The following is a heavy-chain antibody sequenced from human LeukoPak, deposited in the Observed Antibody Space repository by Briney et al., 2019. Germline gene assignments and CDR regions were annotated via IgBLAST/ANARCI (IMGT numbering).Heavy chain of an antibody. CDR2: INPKNGGT. CDR3: ARNPTLQLWLPEARFDP. V-gene: IGHV1-2*02. D-gene: IGHD5-18*01. Sequence: ASVKVSCKASGYTFTDFYVHWVRQAPGQGLEWMGWINPKNGGTNYKEKFQARVTMTRDTSINTAYMEISRLRSDDTAVYYCARNPTLQLWLPEARFDPWGQGTLVTVSS. J-gene: IGHJ5*02. CDR1: GYTFTDFY.